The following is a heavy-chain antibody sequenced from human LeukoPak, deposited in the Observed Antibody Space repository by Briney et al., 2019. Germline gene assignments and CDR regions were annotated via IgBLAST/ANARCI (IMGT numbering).Heavy chain of an antibody. CDR3: ARDGKRMVAAPGGYYYYGMDV. D-gene: IGHD2-15*01. CDR1: GYTFTSYG. J-gene: IGHJ6*02. V-gene: IGHV1-18*03. Sequence: ASVKVSCKASGYTFTSYGINWVRQAPGQGLEWMGWISAYNDNTNYAQKLQGRVTMTTDTSTSTAYMELRSLRSDDMAVYYCARDGKRMVAAPGGYYYYGMDVWGQGTTVTVSS. CDR2: ISAYNDNT.